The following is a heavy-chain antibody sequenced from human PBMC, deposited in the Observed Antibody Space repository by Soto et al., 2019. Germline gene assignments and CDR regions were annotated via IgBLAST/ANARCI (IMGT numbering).Heavy chain of an antibody. CDR3: ARDGPHIPAVGDV. CDR2: ISAYNGDK. CDR1: GYTFINYG. Sequence: ASVKVSCKASGYTFINYGVSWVRQAPGQGLEWMGWISAYNGDKKYAQNVQGRVTLTTGTSTSTAYMEMRTLRSDDTAAYYCARDGPHIPAVGDVWGQGTPVTV. J-gene: IGHJ6*02. V-gene: IGHV1-18*01. D-gene: IGHD6-13*01.